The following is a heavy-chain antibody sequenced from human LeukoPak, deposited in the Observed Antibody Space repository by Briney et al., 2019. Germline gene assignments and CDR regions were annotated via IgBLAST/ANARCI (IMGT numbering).Heavy chain of an antibody. J-gene: IGHJ5*02. CDR2: ISSSSSYI. CDR1: GFTFSSYS. CDR3: ARCGSGCWFDP. Sequence: GSLRLSCAASGFTFSSYSMNWVRQAPGKGLEWVSSISSSSSYIYYADSVKGRFTISRDNAKNSLYLQMNSLRAEDTAVYYCARCGSGCWFDPWGQGTLVTVSS. V-gene: IGHV3-21*01. D-gene: IGHD6-19*01.